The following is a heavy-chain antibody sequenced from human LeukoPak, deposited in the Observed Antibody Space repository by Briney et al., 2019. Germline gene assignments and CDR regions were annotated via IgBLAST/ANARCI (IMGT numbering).Heavy chain of an antibody. V-gene: IGHV4-59*08. CDR3: ARASIIMVRGVPGWFDP. CDR2: IYYSGST. D-gene: IGHD3-10*01. CDR1: GGSISSYY. Sequence: SETLSLTCTVSGGSISSYYWSWIRQPPGKGLEWIGYIYYSGSTNYNPSLKSRVTISVDTSKNQFSLKLSSVTAADTAVYYCARASIIMVRGVPGWFDPWGQGTLVTVSS. J-gene: IGHJ5*02.